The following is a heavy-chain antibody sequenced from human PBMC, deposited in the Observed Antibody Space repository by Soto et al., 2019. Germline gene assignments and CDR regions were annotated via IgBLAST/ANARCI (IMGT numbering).Heavy chain of an antibody. Sequence: PGGSLRLSCAASGFIFSSYAMNWVRQAPGKGLEWVSSISVSGSNTYYADSVKGRFTISRDNSKNTLYLQMNSLRAEDTAVYYCASGVTIVLGPAATRLISHLDPWGQGTLVTVSS. CDR2: ISVSGSNT. CDR3: ASGVTIVLGPAATRLISHLDP. CDR1: GFIFSSYA. D-gene: IGHD2-2*01. V-gene: IGHV3-23*01. J-gene: IGHJ5*02.